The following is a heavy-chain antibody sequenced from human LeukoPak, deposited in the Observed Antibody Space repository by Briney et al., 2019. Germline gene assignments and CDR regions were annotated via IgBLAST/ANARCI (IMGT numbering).Heavy chain of an antibody. CDR3: AKDRSRYYSDSSGNYYADAFDV. CDR2: ISATGGRT. CDR1: EFTFSAYG. D-gene: IGHD3-22*01. J-gene: IGHJ3*01. V-gene: IGHV3-23*01. Sequence: GGSLRLSCAASEFTFSAYGMTWVRQAPGGGLEWVSSISATGGRTHYAGSVKGRFIISRDNSKNTLYLQMNSLTAEDTAIYYCAKDRSRYYSDSSGNYYADAFDVWGQGTMVTVSS.